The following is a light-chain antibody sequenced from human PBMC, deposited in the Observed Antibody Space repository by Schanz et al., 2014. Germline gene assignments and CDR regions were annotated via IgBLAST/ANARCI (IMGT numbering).Light chain of an antibody. CDR2: DVT. CDR1: SSDVGGYNY. V-gene: IGLV2-14*03. J-gene: IGLJ2*01. Sequence: QSALTQPASVSGSPGQSITISCTGTSSDVGGYNYVSWYQHHPGKAPQLMIYDVTDRPSGVSDRFSGSKSGNTASLTISGLQAEDEADYYCSSYTSSSTVVFGGGTQLTVL. CDR3: SSYTSSSTVV.